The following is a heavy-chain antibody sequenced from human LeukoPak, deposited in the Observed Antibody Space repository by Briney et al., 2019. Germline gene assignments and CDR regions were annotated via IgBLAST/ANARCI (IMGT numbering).Heavy chain of an antibody. CDR3: ARGPPPDYYDSSGYPPGWFDP. V-gene: IGHV5-51*01. Sequence: KNGETLKISCKGSGYSFTSYWIGWVRQMPGKGLEWMGIIYPGDSDTRYSPSFQGQVTISADKSISTAYLQWSSLKASDTAMYYCARGPPPDYYDSSGYPPGWFDPWGQGTLVTVSS. J-gene: IGHJ5*02. CDR2: IYPGDSDT. CDR1: GYSFTSYW. D-gene: IGHD3-22*01.